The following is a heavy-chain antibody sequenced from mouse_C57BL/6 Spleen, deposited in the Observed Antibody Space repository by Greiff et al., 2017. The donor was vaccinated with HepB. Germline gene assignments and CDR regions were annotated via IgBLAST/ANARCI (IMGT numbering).Heavy chain of an antibody. CDR1: GFTFSDYG. CDR3: ARAEGAWFAY. CDR2: ISSGSSTI. Sequence: EVKVEESGGGLVKPGGSLKLSCAASGFTFSDYGMHWVRQAPEKGLEWVAYISSGSSTIYYADTVKGRFTISRDNAKNTLFLQMTSLRSEDTAMYYCARAEGAWFAYWGQGTLVTVSA. D-gene: IGHD3-3*01. J-gene: IGHJ3*01. V-gene: IGHV5-17*01.